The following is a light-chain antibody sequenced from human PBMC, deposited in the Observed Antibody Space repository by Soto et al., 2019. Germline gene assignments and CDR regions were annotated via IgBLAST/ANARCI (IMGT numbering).Light chain of an antibody. CDR3: CSYAGIYTV. J-gene: IGLJ3*02. Sequence: QSALTQPRSVSGSPGQSVTISCTGTNSDVSGYNYVSWYQQHPGKAPKLMIYDVTKRPSGVPDRFFGAQSGNTASLTISGLQAEDDADYYCCSYAGIYTVFGGGTKLTVL. CDR1: NSDVSGYNY. CDR2: DVT. V-gene: IGLV2-11*01.